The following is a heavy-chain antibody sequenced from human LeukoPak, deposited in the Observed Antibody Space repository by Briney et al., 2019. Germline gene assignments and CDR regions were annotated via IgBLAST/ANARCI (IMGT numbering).Heavy chain of an antibody. CDR2: ISGSGGST. D-gene: IGHD3-16*01. V-gene: IGHV3-23*01. Sequence: GGTLRLSCAASGFTFSSYGMSWVRQAPGKGLEWVSAISGSGGSTYYADSVKGRFTISRDNSKNTLYLQMNSLRAEDTAVYYCAKDRRQKGGYYYYMDVWGKGTTVTISS. CDR3: AKDRRQKGGYYYYMDV. J-gene: IGHJ6*03. CDR1: GFTFSSYG.